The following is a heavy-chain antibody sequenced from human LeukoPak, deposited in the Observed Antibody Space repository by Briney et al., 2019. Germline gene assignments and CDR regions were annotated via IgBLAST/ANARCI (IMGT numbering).Heavy chain of an antibody. Sequence: PSETLSLTCTVSGYSISGGYYWGWIRQPPGKGLEWIGNIYHSGSTYYNPSLKSRVTISVDTSKNQFSLKLSSVTAADTAVYYCASFYGSGFSFDYWGQGTLVTVSS. CDR1: GYSISGGYY. V-gene: IGHV4-38-2*02. CDR3: ASFYGSGFSFDY. CDR2: IYHSGST. D-gene: IGHD3-10*01. J-gene: IGHJ4*02.